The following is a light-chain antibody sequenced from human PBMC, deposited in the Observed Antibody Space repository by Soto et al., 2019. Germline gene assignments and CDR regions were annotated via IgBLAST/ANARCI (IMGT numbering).Light chain of an antibody. CDR3: QYYGSSPWT. CDR2: SAS. J-gene: IGKJ1*01. CDR1: QSVNPYY. Sequence: EIVLTQSPGTLSLSPGERATLSCRASQSVNPYYLAWYQQKPGQAPRLLIYSASSRATGIPDRFSGSGSGTGFTLTISRLEPEDVVVYYCQYYGSSPWTFGQGTKVEIK. V-gene: IGKV3-20*01.